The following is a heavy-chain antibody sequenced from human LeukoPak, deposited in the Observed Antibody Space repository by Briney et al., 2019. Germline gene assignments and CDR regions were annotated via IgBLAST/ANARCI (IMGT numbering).Heavy chain of an antibody. CDR3: TTHDFWSGYPGDY. CDR2: TKSKTGGGTT. D-gene: IGHD3-3*01. Sequence: GGSLRLSCAASGFTFSNAWMSWVRQAPGKGLEWVGRTKSKTGGGTTDYAAPVKGRFTISRDDSKNTLYLQMNSLKTEDTAVYYCTTHDFWSGYPGDYWGQGTLVTVSS. V-gene: IGHV3-15*01. CDR1: GFTFSNAW. J-gene: IGHJ4*02.